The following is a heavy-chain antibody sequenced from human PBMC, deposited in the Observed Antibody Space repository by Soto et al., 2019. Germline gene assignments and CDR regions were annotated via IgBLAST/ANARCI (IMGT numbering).Heavy chain of an antibody. Sequence: PSETLSLTCTVSGGSVSSGSYYWSWIQQPPGKGLEWIGYIYYSGSTNYNPSLKSRVTISVDTSKNQFSLKLSSVTAADTAVYYCARDPYYYDSSGYGRGGEFDYWGQGTLVTVSS. CDR1: GGSVSSGSYY. J-gene: IGHJ4*02. CDR2: IYYSGST. V-gene: IGHV4-61*01. CDR3: ARDPYYYDSSGYGRGGEFDY. D-gene: IGHD3-22*01.